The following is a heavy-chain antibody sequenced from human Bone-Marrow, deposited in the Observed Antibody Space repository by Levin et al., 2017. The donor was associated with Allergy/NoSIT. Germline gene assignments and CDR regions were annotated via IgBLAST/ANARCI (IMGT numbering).Heavy chain of an antibody. V-gene: IGHV3-7*01. D-gene: IGHD3-16*01. Sequence: PGGSLRLSCTVSGLPFSNYWMTWVRQAPGKGLEWVAAINQDGSEKSYVDSVTARFTISRDNAKTSLFLQMNSLRVEDTAVYYCATWGSPDYWGQGTLVTVSS. CDR1: GLPFSNYW. CDR3: ATWGSPDY. CDR2: INQDGSEK. J-gene: IGHJ4*02.